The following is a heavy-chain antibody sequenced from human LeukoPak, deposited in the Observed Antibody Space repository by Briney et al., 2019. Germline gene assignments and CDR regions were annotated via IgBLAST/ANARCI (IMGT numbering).Heavy chain of an antibody. CDR3: AGRYRGGSSSWYVIDY. CDR1: GGSISSSSYY. J-gene: IGHJ4*02. D-gene: IGHD6-13*01. Sequence: SETLSLTCTVSGGSISSSSYYWGWIRQPPGKGLEWIGSIYYSWSTYYNPSLKIRVTISVDTSKNQSSLKLRSVTAADTAVYYCAGRYRGGSSSWYVIDYWGQGTLVTVSS. CDR2: IYYSWST. V-gene: IGHV4-39*07.